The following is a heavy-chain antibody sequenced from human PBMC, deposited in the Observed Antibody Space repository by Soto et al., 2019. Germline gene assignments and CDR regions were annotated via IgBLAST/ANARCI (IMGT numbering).Heavy chain of an antibody. V-gene: IGHV3-30*18. D-gene: IGHD6-19*01. CDR1: GFNFGDYG. CDR3: AKETIAVAGPNFFDF. Sequence: LRLSCVGSGFNFGDYGMHWVRHTPGKGLEWVAVIGNDGAARFYGDSVKGRFSISRDNSRSTFYLQMNSLRPEDTAMYYCAKETIAVAGPNFFDFWGQGTQVTVSS. J-gene: IGHJ4*02. CDR2: IGNDGAAR.